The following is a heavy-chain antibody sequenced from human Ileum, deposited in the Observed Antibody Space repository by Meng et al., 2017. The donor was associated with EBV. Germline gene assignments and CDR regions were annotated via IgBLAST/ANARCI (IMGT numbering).Heavy chain of an antibody. J-gene: IGHJ4*02. D-gene: IGHD3-3*01. CDR1: GGFVVVNW. CDR3: AKVGDLHFDY. CDR2: IYDSGST. V-gene: IGHV4-4*01. Sequence: LPEPGPGLLSPPADTLSTCAAVCGGFVVVNWWSWVRQPPGKGLEWIGEIYDSGSTHYNPSLKSRVTISADKSNNQFSLKLSSVTAADTAVYFCAKVGDLHFDYWGQGTLVTVSS.